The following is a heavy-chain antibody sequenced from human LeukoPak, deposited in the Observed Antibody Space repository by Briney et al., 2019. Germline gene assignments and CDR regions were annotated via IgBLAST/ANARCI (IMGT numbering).Heavy chain of an antibody. Sequence: PSETLSLTCTVSGYSISSGYYWGWIRQPPGKGLEWIGSIYHSGSTYYNPSLKSRVTISVDTSKNQFSLKLSSVTAADTAVYYCARDPAVVVPAATPWNWGQGTLVTVSS. CDR3: ARDPAVVVPAATPWN. J-gene: IGHJ4*02. CDR1: GYSISSGYY. D-gene: IGHD2-2*01. V-gene: IGHV4-38-2*02. CDR2: IYHSGST.